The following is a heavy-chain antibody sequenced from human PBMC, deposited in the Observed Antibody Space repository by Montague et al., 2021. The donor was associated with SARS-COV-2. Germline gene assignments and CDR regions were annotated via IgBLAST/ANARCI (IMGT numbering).Heavy chain of an antibody. J-gene: IGHJ6*02. CDR1: GGSVRSGLYY. CDR2: VYYSGTA. V-gene: IGHV4-61*01. D-gene: IGHD2-15*01. CDR3: ARKRLDCSGTSCYTNGLDV. Sequence: SETLSLTCTVSGGSVRSGLYYWTWIRQPPGKGLEWIGYVYYSGTANHNPSLKSRLTLTVDTSKKQFSLKLSSVTAADTAIYYCARKRLDCSGTSCYTNGLDVWGQGTMVTVSS.